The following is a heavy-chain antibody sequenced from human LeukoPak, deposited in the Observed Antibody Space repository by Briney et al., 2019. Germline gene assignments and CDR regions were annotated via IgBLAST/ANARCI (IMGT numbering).Heavy chain of an antibody. CDR1: GFTFSSYG. Sequence: PGGSLRLSCAASGFTFSSYGMHWVRQAPGKGLEWVAVISYDGSNKYYADSVKGRFTISRDNSKNTLYLQMNSLRAEDTAVYYCAKDSAEMATDYWGQGTLVAVAS. J-gene: IGHJ4*02. CDR2: ISYDGSNK. V-gene: IGHV3-30*18. CDR3: AKDSAEMATDY. D-gene: IGHD5-24*01.